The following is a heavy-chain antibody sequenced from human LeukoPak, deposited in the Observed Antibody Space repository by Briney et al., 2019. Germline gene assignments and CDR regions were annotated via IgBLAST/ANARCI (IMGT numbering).Heavy chain of an antibody. CDR2: INTDGSST. D-gene: IGHD1-26*01. CDR3: ARERSGSYYNAFDI. Sequence: GGSLRLSCAASGFTFSSYWMHWVRQAPGKGLVWVSRINTDGSSTSYADSVKGRFTISRDNAKNTLYLQMNSLRAEDTAVYYCARERSGSYYNAFDIWGQGTMVTVSS. J-gene: IGHJ3*02. CDR1: GFTFSSYW. V-gene: IGHV3-74*01.